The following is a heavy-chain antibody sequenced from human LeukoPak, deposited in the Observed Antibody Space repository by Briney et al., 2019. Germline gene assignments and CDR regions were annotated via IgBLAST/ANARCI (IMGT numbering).Heavy chain of an antibody. CDR1: GFTFRSHA. Sequence: GGSLRLSCVGSGFTFRSHAMSWVRQAPEKGLEFVSGVYENGGTTYYADSVKGRFSISRDNSKNTLYLQMDSLRGEDTAVYYCAKDFRIGYSAHFDYWGQGALVTVSS. CDR3: AKDFRIGYSAHFDY. V-gene: IGHV3-23*01. CDR2: VYENGGTT. J-gene: IGHJ4*02. D-gene: IGHD2-21*01.